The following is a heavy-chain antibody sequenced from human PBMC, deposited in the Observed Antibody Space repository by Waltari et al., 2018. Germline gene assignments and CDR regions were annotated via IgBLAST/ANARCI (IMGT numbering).Heavy chain of an antibody. CDR2: IKQDGSEK. CDR1: GFTFSSYW. V-gene: IGHV3-7*01. D-gene: IGHD6-19*01. J-gene: IGHJ4*02. CDR3: ARDVTSSAFDY. Sequence: EVQLVESGGGLVQPGGSLRLSCAASGFTFSSYWMRWVRQAPGKGLEWVANIKQDGSEKYYVDSVKGRFTISRDNAKNSLYLQMNSLRAEDTAVYYCARDVTSSAFDYWGQGTLVTVSS.